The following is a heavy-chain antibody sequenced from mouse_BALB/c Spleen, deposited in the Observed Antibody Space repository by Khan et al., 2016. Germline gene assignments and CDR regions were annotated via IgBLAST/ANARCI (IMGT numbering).Heavy chain of an antibody. V-gene: IGHV3-2*02. CDR1: GYSITSDYA. Sequence: EVQLQESGPGLVKPSQSLSLTCTVAGYSITSDYAWNWIRQFPGNKLEWMGYISYSGSTSYNPSLKSRISITRDTSKNQFFLQLNSVTTEDTATYYCARSVIYVGYYGYAMDYWGQGTSVTVSS. CDR3: ARSVIYVGYYGYAMDY. CDR2: ISYSGST. D-gene: IGHD2-3*01. J-gene: IGHJ4*01.